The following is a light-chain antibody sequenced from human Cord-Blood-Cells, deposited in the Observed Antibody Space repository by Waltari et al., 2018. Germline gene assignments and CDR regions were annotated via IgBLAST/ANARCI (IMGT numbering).Light chain of an antibody. CDR1: NIGSTS. J-gene: IGLJ1*01. CDR3: QVWDSSSDHYV. V-gene: IGLV3-21*04. CDR2: YDS. Sequence: SYVLTQPPSVSVAPGKTARITCGGNNIGSTSVHWYQQKPGQAPVLVICYDSDRPSAIPERFYGSNSGNTATLSISRVEGGDEADNYCQVWDSSSDHYVFGTGTKVTVL.